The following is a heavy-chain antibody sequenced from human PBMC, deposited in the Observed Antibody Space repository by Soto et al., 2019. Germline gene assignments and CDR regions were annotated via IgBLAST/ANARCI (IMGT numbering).Heavy chain of an antibody. CDR1: GYILTYYT. V-gene: IGHV1-3*04. CDR3: ARGHGGGSYRIDY. J-gene: IGHJ4*02. Sequence: QVQLVQSGPEVKKPGAPVKVSCKASGYILTYYTIHWVRQAPGQRLEWMGWVHTGNGATKYSQRLQDRITITRDTSASTASMELSSLTSEDTAVYYCARGHGGGSYRIDYWGQGTLVTVSS. CDR2: VHTGNGAT. D-gene: IGHD3-16*02.